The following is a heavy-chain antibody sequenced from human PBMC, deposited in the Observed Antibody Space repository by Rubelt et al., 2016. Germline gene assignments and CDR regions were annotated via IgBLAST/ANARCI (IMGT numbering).Heavy chain of an antibody. CDR3: AKDFSTSVAADWFDP. J-gene: IGHJ5*02. CDR1: GFTFSSYA. D-gene: IGHD6-19*01. CDR2: ISGSVGST. Sequence: EVQLLDSGVGLVQPGGSLTLSCAASGFTFSSYAMSWVRPAPGKGLEWVSAISGSVGSTYYADSVKGRFSISRANSKNTLYLERKGLRAEDTAVDYCAKDFSTSVAADWFDPWGQGSLVTVSS. V-gene: IGHV3-23*01.